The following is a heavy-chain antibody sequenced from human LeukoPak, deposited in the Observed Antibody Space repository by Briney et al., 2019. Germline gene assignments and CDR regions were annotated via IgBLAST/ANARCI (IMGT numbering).Heavy chain of an antibody. Sequence: SETLSLTCTVSGGSFSSGSYYWSWIRQPPGKGLEWIVYIYYSGSTNYNPSLKSRVTISVDTSKNQFSLKLSSVTAADTAVYYCARMGMAARAYYFDYWGQGTLVTVCS. J-gene: IGHJ4*02. D-gene: IGHD6-13*01. CDR1: GGSFSSGSYY. CDR3: ARMGMAARAYYFDY. V-gene: IGHV4-61*01. CDR2: IYYSGST.